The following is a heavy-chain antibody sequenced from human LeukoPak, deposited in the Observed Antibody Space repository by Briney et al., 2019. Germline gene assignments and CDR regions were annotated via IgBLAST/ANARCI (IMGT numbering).Heavy chain of an antibody. CDR3: ARGSTFTGFDF. J-gene: IGHJ4*02. D-gene: IGHD1-14*01. Sequence: PSETLSLTCTVSGGSVRDNYWSWIRQPPGKGLEWIGRVYTGGSPNYNSSLKSRVALLLDTSRNQFSMNLTSVTAADTAVYFCARGSTFTGFDFWGQGALVTVSS. V-gene: IGHV4-4*07. CDR1: GGSVRDNY. CDR2: VYTGGSP.